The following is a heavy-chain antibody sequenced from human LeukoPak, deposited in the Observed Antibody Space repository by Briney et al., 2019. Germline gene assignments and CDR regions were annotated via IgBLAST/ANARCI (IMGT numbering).Heavy chain of an antibody. V-gene: IGHV3-30*18. CDR2: ISHDGGSE. CDR1: GFTIGNHG. D-gene: IGHD1-26*01. Sequence: GTSLRLSCEVSGFTIGNHGMHWVRQAPDKGLEWVAMISHDGGSEYYRDSVKGRFTISRDDSRNTLYLQMNSLRGDDTAVYYCAKDVGKWESLHFFDYWGQGTLVTVSS. J-gene: IGHJ4*02. CDR3: AKDVGKWESLHFFDY.